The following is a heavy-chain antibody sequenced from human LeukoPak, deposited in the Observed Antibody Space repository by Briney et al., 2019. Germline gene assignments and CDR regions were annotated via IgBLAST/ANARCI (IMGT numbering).Heavy chain of an antibody. CDR2: INHSGST. V-gene: IGHV4-34*01. CDR1: GGSFSGYY. Sequence: SETLSLTCAVYGGSFSGYYWSWIRQPPGKGLEWIGEINHSGSTNYNPSLKSRVTISVDTSKNQFSLKLSSVTAADTAVYYCARASYYYYSMDVWGKGTTVTVSS. J-gene: IGHJ6*03. CDR3: ARASYYYYSMDV.